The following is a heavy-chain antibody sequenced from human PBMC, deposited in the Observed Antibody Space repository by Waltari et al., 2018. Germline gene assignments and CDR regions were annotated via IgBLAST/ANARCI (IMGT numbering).Heavy chain of an antibody. V-gene: IGHV1-24*01. D-gene: IGHD2-21*01. CDR3: ATGAYCGGDCYSSSAFDI. Sequence: QVQLVQSGAEVKKPGASVKGSCKVSGYTLTELSMHWVRQAPGKGLEWMGGFDPDDDETIYEQKVQGRFTTTEDTSTDTPYMELRSLRSEDMAVYYSATGAYCGGDCYSSSAFDIWGQGTMVTVSS. J-gene: IGHJ3*02. CDR1: GYTLTELS. CDR2: FDPDDDET.